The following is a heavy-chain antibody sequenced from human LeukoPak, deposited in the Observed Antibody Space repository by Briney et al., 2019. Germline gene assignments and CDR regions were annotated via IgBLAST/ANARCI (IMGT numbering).Heavy chain of an antibody. CDR3: ARDVTHSMEVDHYYGMDV. D-gene: IGHD2-21*02. J-gene: IGHJ6*04. CDR2: IYYSGST. Sequence: AETLSLTCTVSGCSISSYYWSWIRQPPGKGLEWIGYIYYSGSTNYNPSLKSRVTISVDTSKTQFSLKLSSVTAADTAVYYCARDVTHSMEVDHYYGMDVWGKGTTVTVSS. CDR1: GCSISSYY. V-gene: IGHV4-59*01.